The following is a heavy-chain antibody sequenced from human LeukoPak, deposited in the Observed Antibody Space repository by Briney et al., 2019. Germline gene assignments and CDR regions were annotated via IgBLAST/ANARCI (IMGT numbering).Heavy chain of an antibody. CDR3: ARDRVSGRGYSYGL. CDR1: GFTFSSYS. J-gene: IGHJ4*02. Sequence: GGSLRLSCAASGFTFSSYSMNWVRQAPGKGLEWVSSISSSSSYIYYADSGKGRFTISRDNAKNSLYLQMNSLRAEDTAVYYCARDRVSGRGYSYGLWGQGTLVTVSS. D-gene: IGHD5-18*01. V-gene: IGHV3-21*01. CDR2: ISSSSSYI.